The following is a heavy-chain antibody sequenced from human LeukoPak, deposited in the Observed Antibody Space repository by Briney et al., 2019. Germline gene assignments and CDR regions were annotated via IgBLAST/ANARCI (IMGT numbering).Heavy chain of an antibody. J-gene: IGHJ4*02. V-gene: IGHV3-23*01. Sequence: GGSLRLSCAASGFIFSSYWMSWVRQAPGKGLEWVSAISGSGGDTYYADSVKGRFTISRDNSKNTLYLQMNSLRAEDTAVYYCARGLWSGYDLWGQGTLVTVSS. CDR1: GFIFSSYW. CDR3: ARGLWSGYDL. CDR2: ISGSGGDT. D-gene: IGHD5-12*01.